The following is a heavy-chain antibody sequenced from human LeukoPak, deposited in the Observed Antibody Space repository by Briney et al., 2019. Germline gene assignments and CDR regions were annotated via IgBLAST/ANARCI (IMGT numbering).Heavy chain of an antibody. CDR1: GFTFSSYW. D-gene: IGHD1-7*01. CDR3: ARDKLTGTTGARLDY. Sequence: AGGSLRLSCAASGFTFSSYWVHWVRQAPGRGLVWVSRINPDGSTTNYADSVKGRFTISRDNAKNTLYLQMNSLRAEDTAVYYCARDKLTGTTGARLDYWAREPWSPSPQ. CDR2: INPDGSTT. V-gene: IGHV3-74*01. J-gene: IGHJ4*02.